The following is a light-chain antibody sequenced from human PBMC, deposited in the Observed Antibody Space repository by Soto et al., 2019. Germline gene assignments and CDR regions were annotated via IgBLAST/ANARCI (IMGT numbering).Light chain of an antibody. CDR2: DAV. Sequence: EIVLTQSPDALSLSPGARARLSCRARRPVVRQYIAWYHQKPGQAPRLLIHDAVSRATGIPDRFSGSDSASGTDFTLFISRLEPEDCGVFYCQQNGRSPTFGPGTKADI. J-gene: IGKJ3*01. CDR3: QQNGRSPT. V-gene: IGKV3-20*01. CDR1: RPVVRQY.